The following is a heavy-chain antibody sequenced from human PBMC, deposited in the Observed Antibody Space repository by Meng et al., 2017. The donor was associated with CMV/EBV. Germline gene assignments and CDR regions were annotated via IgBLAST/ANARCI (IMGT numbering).Heavy chain of an antibody. D-gene: IGHD2-2*01. CDR3: ARFFTPVRSSRVAPAAMSYYYGMDV. CDR1: GFTFSSYW. V-gene: IGHV3-7*01. J-gene: IGHJ6*02. Sequence: GESLKISCAASGFTFSSYWMSWVRQAPGKGLEWVANIKQDGSEKYYVDSVKGRFTISRDNAKNSLYLQMNSLRAEDTAVYYCARFFTPVRSSRVAPAAMSYYYGMDVWGQGPRSPSP. CDR2: IKQDGSEK.